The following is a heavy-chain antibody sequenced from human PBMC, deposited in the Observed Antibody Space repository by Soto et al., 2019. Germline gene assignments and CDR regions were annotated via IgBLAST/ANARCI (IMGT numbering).Heavy chain of an antibody. Sequence: GGSLRLSCAASGFTFSSYSMNWVRQAPGKWLEWVSSISSSSSYIYYADSVKGRFTISRDNAKNSLYLQMNSLRAEDTAVYYCARDLGSSWLTRPYNWFDPWGQGTLVTVSS. CDR1: GFTFSSYS. D-gene: IGHD6-13*01. J-gene: IGHJ5*02. V-gene: IGHV3-21*01. CDR3: ARDLGSSWLTRPYNWFDP. CDR2: ISSSSSYI.